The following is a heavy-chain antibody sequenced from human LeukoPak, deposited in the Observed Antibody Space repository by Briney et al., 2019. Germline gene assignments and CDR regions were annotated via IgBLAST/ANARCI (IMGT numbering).Heavy chain of an antibody. D-gene: IGHD4-17*01. J-gene: IGHJ5*02. Sequence: GASVKVSCKASGYTFTGYYIHWVRQAPGQGLEWMGWINPNSGGTNYAQKFQDWATMTRDTSISTAYMELSRLRSDDTAMYYCAREVRGSGDYDNWFDPWGQGTLVTVSS. CDR3: AREVRGSGDYDNWFDP. CDR2: INPNSGGT. CDR1: GYTFTGYY. V-gene: IGHV1-2*04.